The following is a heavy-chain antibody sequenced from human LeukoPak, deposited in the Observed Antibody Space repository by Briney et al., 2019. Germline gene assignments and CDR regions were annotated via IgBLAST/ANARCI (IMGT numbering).Heavy chain of an antibody. D-gene: IGHD3-22*01. CDR2: IKQDGSEK. CDR3: ARDYHYYDSSGMPFDY. V-gene: IGHV3-7*01. J-gene: IGHJ4*02. CDR1: GFTFSSYW. Sequence: PGGSLRLSCAASGFTFSSYWMSWVRQAPGKGLEWVANIKQDGSEKYYVDSVKGRFTISRDNAENSLYLQMNSLRAEDTAVYYCARDYHYYDSSGMPFDYWGQGTLVTVSS.